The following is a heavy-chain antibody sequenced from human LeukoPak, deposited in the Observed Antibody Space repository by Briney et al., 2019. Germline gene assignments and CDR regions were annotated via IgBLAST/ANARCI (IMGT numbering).Heavy chain of an antibody. D-gene: IGHD3-10*01. J-gene: IGHJ4*02. V-gene: IGHV1-2*02. CDR3: ARRTPLWFGEANFDY. CDR1: GYXFTGYY. CDR2: INPNSGGT. Sequence: ASVKVSCKASGYXFTGYYIHWVRQAPGQGLEWMGWINPNSGGTNYAQKFQGRVTMTRDTSISTAYMELSRLRSDDTAVYYCARRTPLWFGEANFDYWGQGTLVTVSS.